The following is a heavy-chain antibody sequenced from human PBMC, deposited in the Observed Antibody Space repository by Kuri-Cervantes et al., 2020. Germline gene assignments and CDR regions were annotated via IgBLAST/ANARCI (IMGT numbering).Heavy chain of an antibody. J-gene: IGHJ4*02. CDR1: GFTFSRYT. CDR2: ISGGGSSQ. CDR3: VREFSYDNRAYAD. V-gene: IGHV3-21*01. Sequence: GGSLRLSCTASGFTFSRYTMSWVRQAPGKGLKWVSSISGGGSSQFYGDSVKGRFTISRDNTKNSLYLQMNSLRVEDTAVYYCVREFSYDNRAYADWGQGTLVTVSS. D-gene: IGHD3-22*01.